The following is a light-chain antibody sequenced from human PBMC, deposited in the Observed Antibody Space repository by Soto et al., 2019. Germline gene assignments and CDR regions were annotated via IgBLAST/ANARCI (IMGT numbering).Light chain of an antibody. V-gene: IGLV2-23*01. CDR3: CSYADSNTYV. J-gene: IGLJ1*01. CDR1: SSDVGSYNL. Sequence: QSVLTQPASVSGSPGQSITISCTGTSSDVGSYNLVSWYQQRPGKAPKLIIYAGNKRPSGVSNRFSGSQPGNTASLTIFRLQAEDEADYYCCSYADSNTYVFGTGTKVTVL. CDR2: AGN.